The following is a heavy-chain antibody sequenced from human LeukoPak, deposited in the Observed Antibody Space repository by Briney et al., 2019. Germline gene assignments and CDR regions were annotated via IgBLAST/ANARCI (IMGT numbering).Heavy chain of an antibody. CDR1: GVSMNIYY. J-gene: IGHJ4*02. Sequence: PSQTLSLTCTVSGVSMNIYYWGWVRRSPQEGQEWVGYIYYSGSTNYNPSLKSRVTISVDTSKNQFSLKLTSVTAADTAVYYCARLYTTTFYFDYWGQGTLVTVSS. CDR2: IYYSGST. D-gene: IGHD2-2*02. V-gene: IGHV4-59*01. CDR3: ARLYTTTFYFDY.